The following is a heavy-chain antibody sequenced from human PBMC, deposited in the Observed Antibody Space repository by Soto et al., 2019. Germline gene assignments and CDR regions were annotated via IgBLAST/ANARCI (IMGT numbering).Heavy chain of an antibody. J-gene: IGHJ6*02. CDR1: GFTFSSYG. CDR2: IWYDGSNK. Sequence: GGSLRLSCGASGFTFSSYGMHWVRQAPGKGLEWVAVIWYDGSNKYYADSVKGRFTISRDNSKSTLYLQMNSLRAEDTAVYYCARVGVTATDYYYYGMDVWGQGTTVTVSS. V-gene: IGHV3-33*08. D-gene: IGHD2-21*02. CDR3: ARVGVTATDYYYYGMDV.